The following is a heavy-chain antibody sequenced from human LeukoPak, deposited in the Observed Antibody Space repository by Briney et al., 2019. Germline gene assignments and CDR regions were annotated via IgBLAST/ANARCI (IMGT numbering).Heavy chain of an antibody. CDR2: IKQDGSEK. J-gene: IGHJ3*02. Sequence: QPGGSLRLSCAASGFSVSNNYMSWVRQAPGKGLEWVANIKQDGSEKYYVDSVKGRFTISRDNAKNSLYLQMNSLRAEDTAVYYCARMSHDSSGYHAFDIWGQGTMVTVSS. V-gene: IGHV3-7*03. CDR1: GFSVSNNY. D-gene: IGHD3-22*01. CDR3: ARMSHDSSGYHAFDI.